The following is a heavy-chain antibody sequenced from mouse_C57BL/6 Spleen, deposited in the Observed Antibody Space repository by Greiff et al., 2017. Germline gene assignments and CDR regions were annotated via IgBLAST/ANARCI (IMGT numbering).Heavy chain of an antibody. D-gene: IGHD3-2*02. CDR1: GYTFTSYW. CDR2: IHPNSGST. Sequence: QVQLQQPGAELVKPEASVKLSCKASGYTFTSYWMHWVKQRPGQGLEWIGMIHPNSGSTNYNEKFKSKATLTVDKSSSTAYMQLSSLTSEDSAVYYCARTTAQAPMDYWGQGTSVTVSS. V-gene: IGHV1-64*01. CDR3: ARTTAQAPMDY. J-gene: IGHJ4*01.